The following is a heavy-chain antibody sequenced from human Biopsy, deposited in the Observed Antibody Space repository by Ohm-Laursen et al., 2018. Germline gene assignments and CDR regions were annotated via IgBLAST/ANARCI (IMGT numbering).Heavy chain of an antibody. CDR1: GYNFGNYY. CDR2: VNPVAEAT. V-gene: IGHV1-46*01. D-gene: IGHD2-21*01. Sequence: VSVKVSCKASGYNFGNYYINWVRKVPGQGLEWLGVVNPVAEATMYTQKFQDRITLTRDASTNTVYMDLTSLTSEDTAVYYCARESPLRLGVCGAIRCFKEVFGMDVWGQGTTAIVSS. J-gene: IGHJ6*02. CDR3: ARESPLRLGVCGAIRCFKEVFGMDV.